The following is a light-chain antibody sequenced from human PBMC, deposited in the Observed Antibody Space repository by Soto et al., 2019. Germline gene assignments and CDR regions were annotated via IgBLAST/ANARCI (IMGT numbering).Light chain of an antibody. CDR3: QQYGSSPLT. CDR2: GAS. V-gene: IGKV3-20*01. J-gene: IGKJ4*01. CDR1: QSVSSSY. Sequence: EIVLTQSPGTLSLSPGERANLSCRASQSVSSSYLAWYQQKPGQAPRLLIYGASSSATGIPDRFSGSGSGTDFTLTISRLEPEDFAVYYCQQYGSSPLTFGGGTKVDIK.